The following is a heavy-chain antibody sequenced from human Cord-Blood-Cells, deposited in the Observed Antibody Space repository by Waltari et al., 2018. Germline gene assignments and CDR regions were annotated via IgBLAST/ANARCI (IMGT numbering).Heavy chain of an antibody. CDR3: ASLGGSYLGGDY. CDR1: GFTFSSYA. Sequence: QVQLVESGGGVVQPGRSLRLSCAASGFTFSSYAMPSVRQAPGKGLEWVAVISYDGSNKYYADSVKGRFTISRDNSKNTLYLQMNSLRAEDTAVYYCASLGGSYLGGDYWGQGTLVTVSS. D-gene: IGHD1-26*01. J-gene: IGHJ4*02. V-gene: IGHV3-30-3*01. CDR2: ISYDGSNK.